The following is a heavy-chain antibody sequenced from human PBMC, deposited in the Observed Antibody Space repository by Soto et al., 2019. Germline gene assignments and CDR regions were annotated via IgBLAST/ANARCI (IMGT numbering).Heavy chain of an antibody. V-gene: IGHV3-30*18. J-gene: IGHJ6*02. CDR1: GFTFSSYG. CDR3: GKGRSYYYYYGVDV. CDR2: ISYDGSNK. Sequence: PGGSLRLSCAASGFTFSSYGMHWVRQAPGKGLEWVAVISYDGSNKYYADSVKGRITISRDNSKNTLYLQMNSLRAEDTAVYYCGKGRSYYYYYGVDVWGQGTTVTVSS.